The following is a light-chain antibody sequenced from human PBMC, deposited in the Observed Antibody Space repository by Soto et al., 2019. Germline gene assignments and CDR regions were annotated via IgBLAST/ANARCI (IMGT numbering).Light chain of an antibody. CDR3: QVWDSSSDPYV. CDR2: DDG. J-gene: IGLJ1*01. V-gene: IGLV3-21*02. CDR1: NIGSKS. Sequence: SYELTQPPSVSVAPGQTARITCGGNNIGSKSVHWYQQKPGQAPVLVVYDDGDRPSGIPERFSGSNSGNTATLTISRVEAGDEADYYCQVWDSSSDPYVFGTGTKLTVL.